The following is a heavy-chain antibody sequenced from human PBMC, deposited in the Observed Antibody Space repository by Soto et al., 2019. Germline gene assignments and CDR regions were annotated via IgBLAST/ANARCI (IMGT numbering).Heavy chain of an antibody. J-gene: IGHJ4*02. CDR3: AWGYATGWRLVRY. D-gene: IGHD6-19*01. CDR1: GGSLSGYY. Sequence: QVQLQQWGAGLLKPSETLSLTCAVYGGSLSGYYWTWIRQPPGKGLEWIGEISHRGNTDYNPSLKSRVTISVDMSKNQVSLNLDSVTVAATAVYFCAWGYATGWRLVRYWGQGTLVTVSS. V-gene: IGHV4-34*01. CDR2: ISHRGNT.